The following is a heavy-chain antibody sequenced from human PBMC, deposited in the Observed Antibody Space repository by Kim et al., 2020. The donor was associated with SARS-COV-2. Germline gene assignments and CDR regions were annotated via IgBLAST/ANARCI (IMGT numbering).Heavy chain of an antibody. J-gene: IGHJ4*02. CDR1: GGSISSSSYY. CDR3: AITDFWSGPAVGDY. CDR2: IYYSGST. D-gene: IGHD3-3*01. Sequence: SETLSLTCTVSGGSISSSSYYWGWIRQPPGKGLEWIGSIYYSGSTYYNPSLKSRVTISVDTSKNQFSLKLSSVTAADTAVYYCAITDFWSGPAVGDYWGQGTLVTVSS. V-gene: IGHV4-39*01.